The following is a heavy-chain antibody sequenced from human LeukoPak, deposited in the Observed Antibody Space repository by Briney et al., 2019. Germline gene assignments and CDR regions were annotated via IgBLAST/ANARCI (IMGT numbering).Heavy chain of an antibody. J-gene: IGHJ4*02. Sequence: ASVKVSCKASGYTFTGYYMHWVRQAPGQGLEWMGWINPNSGGTNYAQKFQGRVTMTRDTSISTAYMELSRLRSDDTAVYYCARVRLIVGASYYFDYWGQGTLVTVSS. D-gene: IGHD1-26*01. CDR2: INPNSGGT. CDR1: GYTFTGYY. CDR3: ARVRLIVGASYYFDY. V-gene: IGHV1-2*02.